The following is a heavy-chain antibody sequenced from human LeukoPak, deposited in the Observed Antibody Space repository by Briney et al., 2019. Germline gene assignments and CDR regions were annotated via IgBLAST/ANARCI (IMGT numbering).Heavy chain of an antibody. V-gene: IGHV1-46*01. CDR2: INPSGGST. Sequence: GASVKVSCKASGYTFTSYDINWVRQAPGQGLEWMGIINPSGGSTSYAQKFQGRVTMTRDTSTSTVYMELSSLRSEDTAVYYCARQGYCSSTSCWTASGDYWGQGTLVTVSS. CDR1: GYTFTSYD. D-gene: IGHD2-2*01. CDR3: ARQGYCSSTSCWTASGDY. J-gene: IGHJ4*02.